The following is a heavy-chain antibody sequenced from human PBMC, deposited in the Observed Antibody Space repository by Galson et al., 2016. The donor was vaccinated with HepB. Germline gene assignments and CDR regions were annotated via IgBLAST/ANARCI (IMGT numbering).Heavy chain of an antibody. CDR3: VAGAGWLPDY. J-gene: IGHJ4*02. CDR1: GLTFNIQY. Sequence: SLRLSCAVSGLTFNIQYMSWVRQAPGKGLEWVANIEKDGSEENYVDSVKGRFTISGGNAKNSAYLQMNNVRAEDTAIYYCVAGAGWLPDYWGQGTLVAVSS. V-gene: IGHV3-7*03. D-gene: IGHD5-12*01. CDR2: IEKDGSEE.